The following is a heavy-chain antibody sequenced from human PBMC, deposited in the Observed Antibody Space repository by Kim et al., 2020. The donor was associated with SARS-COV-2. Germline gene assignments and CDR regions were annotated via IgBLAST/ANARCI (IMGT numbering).Heavy chain of an antibody. CDR3: ARVRGLGSYYHYGMDV. V-gene: IGHV3-74*01. CDR2: INSDGGST. J-gene: IGHJ6*02. CDR1: GFTFRSYW. D-gene: IGHD3-10*01. Sequence: GGSLRLSCAASGFTFRSYWMHWVRQAPGKGLVWVSRINSDGGSTSYADSVKGRFTISRDNAKNTLYLQMNSLRAEDTAVYYCARVRGLGSYYHYGMDVWGQGTTVTVSS.